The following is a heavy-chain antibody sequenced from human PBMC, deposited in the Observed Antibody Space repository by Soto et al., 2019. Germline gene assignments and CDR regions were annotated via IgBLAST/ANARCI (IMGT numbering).Heavy chain of an antibody. CDR3: ARETVSSGSWDY. D-gene: IGHD6-19*01. CDR2: ISSSSSYI. CDR1: GFTFSSYS. J-gene: IGHJ4*02. Sequence: EVQLVESGGGPVKPGGSLRLSCAASGFTFSSYSMNWVRQAPGKGLEWVSSISSSSSYIYYADSVKGRFTISRDNAKNSLYLQMNSLRAEDTAVYYCARETVSSGSWDYWGQGTLVTVSS. V-gene: IGHV3-21*01.